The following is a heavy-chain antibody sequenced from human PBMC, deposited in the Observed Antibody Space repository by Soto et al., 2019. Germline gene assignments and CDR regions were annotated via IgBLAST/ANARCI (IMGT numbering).Heavy chain of an antibody. CDR1: GITLSKYG. Sequence: EVQLLESGGGLVQPGESLTLSCAGSGITLSKYGMNWVRQAPGKGLEWVSIISDSDFGTSYADAVKGRFTISRDNSKNTLYLQMNSLRVEDTAVYYCAASSIYCTNDNCYPTGHDFWGQGTLVTVSS. J-gene: IGHJ4*02. D-gene: IGHD2-8*01. CDR3: AASSIYCTNDNCYPTGHDF. V-gene: IGHV3-23*01. CDR2: ISDSDFGT.